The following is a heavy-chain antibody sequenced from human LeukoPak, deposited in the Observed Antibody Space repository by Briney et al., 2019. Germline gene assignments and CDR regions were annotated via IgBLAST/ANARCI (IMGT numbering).Heavy chain of an antibody. J-gene: IGHJ6*03. V-gene: IGHV3-7*01. CDR2: IKQDGSEK. Sequence: GGSLRLSCAASGFTFRSYSMSWLRQAPGKGLEWVANIKQDGSEKYYVDSVKGRYTISRDNAKNSLYLQMNSLRAEDTAVYYCARDSNIYYYYMDVWGKGTTVTVSS. CDR3: ARDSNIYYYYMDV. CDR1: GFTFRSYS.